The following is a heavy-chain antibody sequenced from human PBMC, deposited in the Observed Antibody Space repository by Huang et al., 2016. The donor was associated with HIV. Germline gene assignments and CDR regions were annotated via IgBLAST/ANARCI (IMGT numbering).Heavy chain of an antibody. J-gene: IGHJ4*02. CDR1: GYTFTDYD. D-gene: IGHD4-17*01. V-gene: IGHV1-8*02. Sequence: QVHLVQSGAEVKKPGASVKVSCKASGYTFTDYDINWVRQAPGRGVGGMGGRNPNTGNTGFAQSFQGRVTMTRKTSITTAYMELTSLTSEDTAVYYCARSAYGDLDYWGLGTLVIVSS. CDR2: RNPNTGNT. CDR3: ARSAYGDLDY.